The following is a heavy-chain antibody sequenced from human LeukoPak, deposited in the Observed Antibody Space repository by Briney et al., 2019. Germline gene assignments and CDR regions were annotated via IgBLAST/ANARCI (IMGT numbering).Heavy chain of an antibody. CDR2: IIPILGIA. V-gene: IGHV1-69*04. CDR1: GGTFSSHA. CDR3: ARGIVVPAGESGSEFDP. J-gene: IGHJ5*02. Sequence: SVKVSCKASGGTFSSHAISWVRQAPGQGLEWMGRIIPILGIANYAQKFQGRVTITADKSTSTAYMELSSLRSEDTAVYYCARGIVVPAGESGSEFDPWGQGTLVTVSS. D-gene: IGHD2-2*01.